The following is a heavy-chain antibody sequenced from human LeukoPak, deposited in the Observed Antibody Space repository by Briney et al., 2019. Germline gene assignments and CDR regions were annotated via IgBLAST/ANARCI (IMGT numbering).Heavy chain of an antibody. D-gene: IGHD3-22*01. CDR2: ISYSGST. Sequence: PSETLSLTCTVSGGSISSYYWSWIRQPPAKGLEWIGYISYSGSTNYNPSLKSRVTISVDTSKDQFSLKLSSVIAADTAVYSCAKEVAPYDSSGYYLRKGAFDIWGQGTMVTVSS. CDR1: GGSISSYY. J-gene: IGHJ3*02. CDR3: AKEVAPYDSSGYYLRKGAFDI. V-gene: IGHV4-59*01.